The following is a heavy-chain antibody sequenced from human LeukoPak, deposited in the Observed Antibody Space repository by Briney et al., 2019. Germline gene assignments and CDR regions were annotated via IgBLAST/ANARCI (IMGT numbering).Heavy chain of an antibody. CDR1: GFTFSSYW. CDR3: VKDQAYCTGGNCYYYFYYLDV. D-gene: IGHD2-15*01. J-gene: IGHJ6*03. Sequence: GGSLRLSCAASGFTFSSYWMHWVRQAPGKGLVWVSRIQTDGSSTNYADSVKGRFTISRDDAKNTLYLQMNSVRAEDTAVYYCVKDQAYCTGGNCYYYFYYLDVWGKGTTVTVSS. CDR2: IQTDGSST. V-gene: IGHV3-74*01.